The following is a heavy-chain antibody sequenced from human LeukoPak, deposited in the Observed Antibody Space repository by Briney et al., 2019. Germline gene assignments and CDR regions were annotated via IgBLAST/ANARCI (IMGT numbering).Heavy chain of an antibody. V-gene: IGHV3-30*18. J-gene: IGHJ4*02. D-gene: IGHD6-6*01. CDR2: ISYDGSNK. CDR3: AKSQWVAARAAVDY. Sequence: GGSLRLSCAASGFTFSSYGMHWVRQAPGKGLEWVAVISYDGSNKYYADSVKGRFTISRDNSKNTLYLQMNSLRAEDTAVYYCAKSQWVAARAAVDYWGRGTLVTVSS. CDR1: GFTFSSYG.